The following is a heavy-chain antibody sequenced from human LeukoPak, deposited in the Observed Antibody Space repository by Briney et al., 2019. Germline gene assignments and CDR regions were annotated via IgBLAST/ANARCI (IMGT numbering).Heavy chain of an antibody. V-gene: IGHV3-33*01. Sequence: GGSLRLSCAASGFTFTRCGFHWVRQAPGKGLEWVSVIWHDGSKEYYAVSVKGRFTISRDNSKNMLYLQMSSLRVEDTAVYYCARDGCSTSSCYDFWGQGTLVTVSS. D-gene: IGHD2-2*01. J-gene: IGHJ4*02. CDR2: IWHDGSKE. CDR1: GFTFTRCG. CDR3: ARDGCSTSSCYDF.